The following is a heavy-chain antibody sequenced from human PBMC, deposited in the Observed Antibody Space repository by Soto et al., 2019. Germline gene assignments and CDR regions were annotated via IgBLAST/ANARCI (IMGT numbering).Heavy chain of an antibody. CDR3: ARGKGSGWALFDY. CDR2: IVYSGST. J-gene: IGHJ4*02. Sequence: QVQLQESGPGLVKPSETLSLTCTASGGSISPYYWSWIRQPPGKGLEWLGYIVYSGSTSYNPSIRIRVTMSVDTSKNQLSLKPNSVTAADTAMYYCARGKGSGWALFDYWGQGSLVTVSS. V-gene: IGHV4-59*01. D-gene: IGHD6-19*01. CDR1: GGSISPYY.